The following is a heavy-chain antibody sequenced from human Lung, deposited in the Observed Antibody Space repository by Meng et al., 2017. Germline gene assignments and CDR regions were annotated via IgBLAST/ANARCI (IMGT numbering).Heavy chain of an antibody. Sequence: QVPPQQWVRGLEKPSETLPLPRAISGDSVSSNSAAWNWIRQSPAGGLEWLGSTYFRSKWYNGYTVSVRIRVNIKTNTSKNQFSLQLNSVTPEYTAVYYCARSRHWLDSWGQGTLVTVSS. V-gene: IGHV6-1*01. CDR2: TYFRSKWYN. J-gene: IGHJ5*01. CDR3: ARSRHWLDS. CDR1: GDSVSSNSAA.